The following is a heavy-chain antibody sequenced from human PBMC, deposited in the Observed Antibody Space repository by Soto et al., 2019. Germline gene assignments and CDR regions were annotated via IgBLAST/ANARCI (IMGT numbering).Heavy chain of an antibody. J-gene: IGHJ6*02. Sequence: QVQLVQSGAEVKKPGSSVKVSCKASGGTFSSYAISWVRQAPGQGLEWMGGIIPIFGTANYAQKFQGRVTITADESTSTAYMELSSLRAEDTAVYYCARDSPLTGTTVSSYYGMDVWGQGTTVTVSS. D-gene: IGHD1-7*01. CDR2: IIPIFGTA. V-gene: IGHV1-69*01. CDR3: ARDSPLTGTTVSSYYGMDV. CDR1: GGTFSSYA.